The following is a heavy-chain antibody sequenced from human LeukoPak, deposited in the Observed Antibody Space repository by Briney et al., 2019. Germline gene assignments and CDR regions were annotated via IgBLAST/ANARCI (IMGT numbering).Heavy chain of an antibody. J-gene: IGHJ3*02. CDR1: GYTFISYD. D-gene: IGHD3-10*01. V-gene: IGHV1-2*02. CDR3: ARGSVKAGGAFDI. CDR2: INPNSGGT. Sequence: GASVKVSCKASGYTFISYDINWVRQAPGQGLEWMGWINPNSGGTNYAQKFQGRVTMTRDTSISTAYMELSRLRSDDTAVYYCARGSVKAGGAFDIWGQGTMVTVSS.